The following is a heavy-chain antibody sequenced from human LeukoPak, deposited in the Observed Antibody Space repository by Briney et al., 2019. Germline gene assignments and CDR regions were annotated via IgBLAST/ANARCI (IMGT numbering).Heavy chain of an antibody. CDR2: IKSDGSNT. Sequence: GGSLRLSCAASGFTFNNYYMHWVRQAPGKGLVWVSRIKSDGSNTNYADSVKGRFTISRDSAKNTLYLQMNSLRAEDTALYYCARGGDYPFDYWGQGTLVTVSS. J-gene: IGHJ4*02. V-gene: IGHV3-74*01. CDR1: GFTFNNYY. CDR3: ARGGDYPFDY. D-gene: IGHD4-17*01.